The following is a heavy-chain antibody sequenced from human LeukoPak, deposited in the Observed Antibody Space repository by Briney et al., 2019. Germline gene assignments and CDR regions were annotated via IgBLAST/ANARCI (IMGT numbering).Heavy chain of an antibody. D-gene: IGHD3-9*01. CDR2: IYWDDDK. Sequence: ESGPTLVKPTQTLTLTCTFSGFSLSNSGVGVGWIRQPPGKALEWLALIYWDDDKRYSPSLKSRLTITKDTSKNQVVLTMTNMDPVDTATYYCAHSLKSYDILAGYYNPYFDHWGQGTLVTFSS. CDR1: GFSLSNSGVG. V-gene: IGHV2-5*02. CDR3: AHSLKSYDILAGYYNPYFDH. J-gene: IGHJ4*02.